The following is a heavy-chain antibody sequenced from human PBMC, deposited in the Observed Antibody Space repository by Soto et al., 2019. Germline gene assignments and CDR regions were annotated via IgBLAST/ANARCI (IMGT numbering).Heavy chain of an antibody. V-gene: IGHV4-59*01. J-gene: IGHJ5*02. Sequence: PSETLSLTCTVSGGSISSYYWSWIRQPPGKGLEWIGYIYYSGSTNYNPSLKSRVTISVDTSKNQFSLKLSSVTAADTAVYYCARDLTIPWVRGGKGFDPWGQGTLVTVSS. CDR1: GGSISSYY. CDR3: ARDLTIPWVRGGKGFDP. D-gene: IGHD3-10*01. CDR2: IYYSGST.